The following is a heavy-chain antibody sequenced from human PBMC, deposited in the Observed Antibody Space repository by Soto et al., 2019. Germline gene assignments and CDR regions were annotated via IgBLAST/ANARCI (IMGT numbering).Heavy chain of an antibody. D-gene: IGHD3-3*01. J-gene: IGHJ4*02. CDR1: GFTFSIYA. V-gene: IGHV3-23*01. CDR2: ISGSGGST. CDR3: AKSYYDFWSGYYYFDY. Sequence: GGSLRLSCAASGFTFSIYAMSWVRHASGKGLEWVSAISGSGGSTYYADSVKGRFTISRDNSKNTLYLQMNSLRAEDTAVYYCAKSYYDFWSGYYYFDYWGQGTLVTVSS.